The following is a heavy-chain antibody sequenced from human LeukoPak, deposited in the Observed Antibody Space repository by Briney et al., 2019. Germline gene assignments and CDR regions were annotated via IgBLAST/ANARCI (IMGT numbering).Heavy chain of an antibody. D-gene: IGHD6-19*01. J-gene: IGHJ4*02. CDR2: ISGGSDHI. CDR3: ARIGSGWYWDY. Sequence: PGGSLRLSCAASGFTFSTYNMYWVRQAPGKGLEGVSSISGGSDHIYYADPVKGRFTISRDNAKNSLYLQMNSLRAEDTAVYYCARIGSGWYWDYWGQGTLVTVSS. V-gene: IGHV3-21*01. CDR1: GFTFSTYN.